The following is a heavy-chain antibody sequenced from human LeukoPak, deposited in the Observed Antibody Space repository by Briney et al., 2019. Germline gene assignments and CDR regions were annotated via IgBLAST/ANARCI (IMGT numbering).Heavy chain of an antibody. CDR2: INPSGGST. J-gene: IGHJ6*03. V-gene: IGHV1-46*01. Sequence: ASVKVSCKASGYTFTGYYMHWVRQAPGQGLEWMGLINPSGGSTSYAEKFQGRVIMTRDMSTTTDYMELSSLTSEDTAVYYCARGGTLGYCSGGTCYSYRGYYYYMDVWGKGTTVTVSS. CDR3: ARGGTLGYCSGGTCYSYRGYYYYMDV. D-gene: IGHD2-15*01. CDR1: GYTFTGYY.